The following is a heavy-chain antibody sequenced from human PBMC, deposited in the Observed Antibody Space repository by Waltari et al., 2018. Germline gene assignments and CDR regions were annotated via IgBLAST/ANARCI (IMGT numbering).Heavy chain of an antibody. J-gene: IGHJ6*03. V-gene: IGHV1-69-2*01. D-gene: IGHD3-9*01. CDR1: GYTFTDYY. Sequence: EVQLVRSGAEVKKPGATVKISCKASGYTFTDYYMHWVQQAPGKGLEWMGRVDPEDGETIYAEKFQGRVTITADTSTDTAYMELSSLRSEDTAVYYCATLRYFDWLPYYYYMDVWGKGTTVTVSS. CDR3: ATLRYFDWLPYYYYMDV. CDR2: VDPEDGET.